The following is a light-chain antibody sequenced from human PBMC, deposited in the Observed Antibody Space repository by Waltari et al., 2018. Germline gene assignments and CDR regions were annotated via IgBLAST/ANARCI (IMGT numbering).Light chain of an antibody. J-gene: IGLJ3*02. CDR3: QSYDTSLRVV. Sequence: QSVLTQPPSVSGAPGQRVTISCTGRGSNIGAGSEVHWYQQLQRAAPKLRIYGSTSRPLGVPDRFFGSTSGTSASLAITGLQAEDEADYYCQSYDTSLRVVFGGGTKLTVL. CDR1: GSNIGAGSE. V-gene: IGLV1-40*01. CDR2: GST.